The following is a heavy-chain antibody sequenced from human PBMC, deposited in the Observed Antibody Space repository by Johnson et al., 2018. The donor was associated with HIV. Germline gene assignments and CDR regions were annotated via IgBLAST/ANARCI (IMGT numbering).Heavy chain of an antibody. J-gene: IGHJ3*02. V-gene: IGHV3-30*01. Sequence: VKGRFTISRDNSKNTLYLQMNSLRAEDTAVYYCARELGSSWYGAFDIWGQGTMVTVSS. CDR3: ARELGSSWYGAFDI. D-gene: IGHD6-13*01.